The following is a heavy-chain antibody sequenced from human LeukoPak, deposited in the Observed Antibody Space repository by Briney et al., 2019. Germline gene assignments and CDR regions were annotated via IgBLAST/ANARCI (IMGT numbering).Heavy chain of an antibody. CDR2: IYHSGST. J-gene: IGHJ5*02. CDR1: GGSFSGYY. V-gene: IGHV4-34*01. D-gene: IGHD3-22*01. Sequence: TSETLSLTCAVYGGSFSGYYWSWIRQPPGKGLEWIGEIYHSGSTNYNPSLKSRVTISVDTSKNQFSLKLSSVTAADTAVYYCARGRRYYYDSSGKNNWFDPWGQGTLVTVSS. CDR3: ARGRRYYYDSSGKNNWFDP.